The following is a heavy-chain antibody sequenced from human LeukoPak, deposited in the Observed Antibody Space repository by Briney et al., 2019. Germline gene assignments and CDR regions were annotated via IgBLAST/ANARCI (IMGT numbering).Heavy chain of an antibody. V-gene: IGHV1-46*01. D-gene: IGHD3-16*02. CDR1: GYTFTSYY. Sequence: ASVKVSCKASGYTFTSYYMHWVRQAPGQGLEWMGIINPSGGSTSYAQKFQGRVTMTRDMSTSTVYMELSSLRSEDTAVYYCAGHLRLGELSLDYWGQGTLVTVSS. J-gene: IGHJ4*02. CDR3: AGHLRLGELSLDY. CDR2: INPSGGST.